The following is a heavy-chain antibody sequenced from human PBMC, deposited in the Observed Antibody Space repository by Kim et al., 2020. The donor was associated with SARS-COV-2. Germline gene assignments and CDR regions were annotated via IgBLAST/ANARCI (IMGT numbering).Heavy chain of an antibody. D-gene: IGHD2-2*01. CDR3: AKHIVPAGYDF. CDR1: GFTFSAYA. J-gene: IGHJ4*02. Sequence: GGSLRLSCAASGFTFSAYAMTWVRQAPGKGLEWVSSISGSGGSTFYADSVKGRFTISRDSSKNTLSLHMNSLRAEDTAVYYCAKHIVPAGYDFWGQGTLVTVSS. CDR2: ISGSGGST. V-gene: IGHV3-23*01.